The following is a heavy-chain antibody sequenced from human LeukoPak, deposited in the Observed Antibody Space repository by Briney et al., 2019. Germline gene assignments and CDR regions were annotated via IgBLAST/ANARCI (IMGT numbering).Heavy chain of an antibody. CDR2: IYYSGST. J-gene: IGHJ4*02. V-gene: IGHV4-30-4*01. CDR3: ARADIVVVPAAPHFDY. Sequence: SQTLSLTCTVSGGSISSGDYYWSWIRQPPGTGLEWIGYIYYSGSTYYNPSLKSRVTISVDTSKNQFSLKLSSVTAADTAVYYCARADIVVVPAAPHFDYWGQGTLVTVSS. D-gene: IGHD2-2*01. CDR1: GGSISSGDYY.